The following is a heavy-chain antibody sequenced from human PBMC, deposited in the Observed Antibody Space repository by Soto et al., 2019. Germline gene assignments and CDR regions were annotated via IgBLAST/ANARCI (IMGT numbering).Heavy chain of an antibody. CDR1: GYSFTSYW. D-gene: IGHD3-10*01. J-gene: IGHJ4*02. CDR2: IYPGDSDT. V-gene: IGHV5-51*01. CDR3: ARLGVINYYGSGSYSSGHFDY. Sequence: GESLKISCKGSGYSFTSYWIGWVRQMPGKGLEWMGIIYPGDSDTRYSPSFQGQVTISADKSISTAYLQWSSLKASDTAMYYCARLGVINYYGSGSYSSGHFDYWGQGTLVTVSS.